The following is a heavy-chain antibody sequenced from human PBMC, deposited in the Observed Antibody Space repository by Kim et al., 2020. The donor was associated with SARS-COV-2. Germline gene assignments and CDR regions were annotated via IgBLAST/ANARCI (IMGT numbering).Heavy chain of an antibody. CDR2: IWYDGSNK. Sequence: GGSLRLSCAASGFTFSNYGMHWVRQAPGKGLEWVAVIWYDGSNKYYADSVKGRFTISRDNSKNTLYLQMNSLRAEDTAVYYCARDLLAVYYYGMDVWGQGTTVTVSS. V-gene: IGHV3-33*01. CDR1: GFTFSNYG. CDR3: ARDLLAVYYYGMDV. D-gene: IGHD2-15*01. J-gene: IGHJ6*02.